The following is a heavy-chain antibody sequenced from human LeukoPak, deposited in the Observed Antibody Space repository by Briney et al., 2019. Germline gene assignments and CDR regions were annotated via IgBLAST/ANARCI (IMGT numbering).Heavy chain of an antibody. Sequence: SETLSLTCAVYGGSFSGYYWSWIRQPPGKGLEWTGEINHSGSTNYNPSLKSRVTISVDTSKNQFSLKLSSVTAADTAVYYCPRDHSYGSGYGMDVWGQGTTVTVSS. CDR1: GGSFSGYY. J-gene: IGHJ6*02. D-gene: IGHD3-10*01. CDR2: INHSGST. CDR3: PRDHSYGSGYGMDV. V-gene: IGHV4-34*01.